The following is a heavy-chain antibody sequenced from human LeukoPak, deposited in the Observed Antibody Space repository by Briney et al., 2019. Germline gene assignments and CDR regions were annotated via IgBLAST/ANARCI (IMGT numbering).Heavy chain of an antibody. Sequence: GASVKVSCKASGGTFSSYAISWVRQAPGQGLEWMGRINPNSGGTNYAQKFQGRVTMTRDTSISTAYMELSRLRSDDTAVYYCARAKGGATFYGYWGQGTLVTVSS. V-gene: IGHV1-2*06. D-gene: IGHD1-26*01. CDR2: INPNSGGT. J-gene: IGHJ4*02. CDR1: GGTFSSYA. CDR3: ARAKGGATFYGY.